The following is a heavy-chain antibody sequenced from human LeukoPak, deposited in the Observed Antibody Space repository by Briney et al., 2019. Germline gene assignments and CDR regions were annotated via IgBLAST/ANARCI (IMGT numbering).Heavy chain of an antibody. D-gene: IGHD6-13*01. CDR3: ARDRVSIAAAAPPRYYGMDV. Sequence: SVKVSCKASGGTFSSYAISWVRQAPGQGLEWMGGIIPIFGTASYAQKFQGRVTITADESTSTAYMELSSLRSEDTAVHYCARDRVSIAAAAPPRYYGMDVWGQGTTVTVSS. CDR2: IIPIFGTA. CDR1: GGTFSSYA. V-gene: IGHV1-69*13. J-gene: IGHJ6*02.